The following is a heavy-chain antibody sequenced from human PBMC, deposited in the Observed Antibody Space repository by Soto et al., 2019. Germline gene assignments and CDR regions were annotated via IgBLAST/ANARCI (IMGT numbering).Heavy chain of an antibody. CDR2: FSGSGGST. CDR3: AKAEVGPAAPYYFYFYMDV. CDR1: GFTFSTYG. J-gene: IGHJ6*03. V-gene: IGHV3-23*01. Sequence: GGSLRLSCAASGFTFSTYGMSWVRQAPWKGLEWVSTFSGSGGSTYYADFVKGRFTISRDNSKNTLFLQMNSLRAEDTAVYYCAKAEVGPAAPYYFYFYMDVWGRGTTVTVS. D-gene: IGHD2-2*01.